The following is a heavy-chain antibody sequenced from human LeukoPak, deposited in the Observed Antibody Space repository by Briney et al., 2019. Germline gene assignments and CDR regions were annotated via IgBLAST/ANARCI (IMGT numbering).Heavy chain of an antibody. Sequence: SETLSLTCAVYGGSFSGYYWSRIRQPPGKGLEWIGEINHSGSTNYNPSLKSRVTISVDTSKNQFSLKLSSVTAADTAVYYCASFGLTNYFDYWGQGTLVTVSS. CDR3: ASFGLTNYFDY. CDR2: INHSGST. V-gene: IGHV4-34*01. J-gene: IGHJ4*02. D-gene: IGHD3/OR15-3a*01. CDR1: GGSFSGYY.